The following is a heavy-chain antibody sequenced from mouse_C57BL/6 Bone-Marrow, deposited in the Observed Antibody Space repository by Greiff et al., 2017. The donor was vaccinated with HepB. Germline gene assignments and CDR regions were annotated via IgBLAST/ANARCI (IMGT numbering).Heavy chain of an antibody. J-gene: IGHJ4*01. CDR2: ISSGSSTI. CDR1: GFTFSDYG. D-gene: IGHD2-3*01. Sequence: EVMLVESGGGLVKPGGSLKLSCAASGFTFSDYGMHWVRQAPEKGLEWVAYISSGSSTIYYADTVKGRFTISRDNAKNTLFLQMTSLRSEDTAMDYCTRGYDHDYYAMDYWGQGTSVTVSS. V-gene: IGHV5-17*01. CDR3: TRGYDHDYYAMDY.